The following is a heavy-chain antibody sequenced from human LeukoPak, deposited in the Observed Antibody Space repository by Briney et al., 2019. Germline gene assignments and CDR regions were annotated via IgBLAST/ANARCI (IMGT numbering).Heavy chain of an antibody. J-gene: IGHJ4*02. V-gene: IGHV4-39*01. CDR1: GGSISSSSYY. Sequence: SETLSLTCTVSGGSISSSSYYWGWIRQPPGKGLEWIGSIYYSGSTYYNPSLKSRVTISVDTSKNQFSLKLSSVTAADTAVYYCASSDPASARPHYFDYWGQGTLVTVSS. CDR2: IYYSGST. CDR3: ASSDPASARPHYFDY. D-gene: IGHD5-18*01.